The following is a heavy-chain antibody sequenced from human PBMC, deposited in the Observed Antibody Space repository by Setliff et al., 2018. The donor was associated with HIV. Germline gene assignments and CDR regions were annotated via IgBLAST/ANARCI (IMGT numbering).Heavy chain of an antibody. V-gene: IGHV4-31*03. CDR3: ARAPFYYGSGSYQTFDY. CDR1: GGSISSGDYY. Sequence: LSLTCTVSGGSISSGDYYWSWIRQHPRKGLEWIGYIYYTGSTYYNPSLKSRVTISVDTSKNQFSLKLSSVTAADTALYYCARAPFYYGSGSYQTFDYWGQGTLVTVSS. J-gene: IGHJ4*02. CDR2: IYYTGST. D-gene: IGHD3-10*01.